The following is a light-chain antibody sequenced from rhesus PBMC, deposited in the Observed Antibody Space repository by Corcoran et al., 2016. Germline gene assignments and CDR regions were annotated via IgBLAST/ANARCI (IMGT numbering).Light chain of an antibody. CDR1: QSVGSY. J-gene: IGKJ1*01. Sequence: ETVVTQSPATLSLSPGERATLSCRASQSVGSYSAWYQQKPGQAPRFLIDGASNRATGIPDRFSGSGSGTYFTLTISSLEPEDVGVYYCQQSSNLSRTFGQGTKVEIK. CDR3: QQSSNLSRT. CDR2: GAS. V-gene: IGKV3-24*04.